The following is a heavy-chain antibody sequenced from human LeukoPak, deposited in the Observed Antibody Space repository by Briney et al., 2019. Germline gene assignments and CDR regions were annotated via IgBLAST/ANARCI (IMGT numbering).Heavy chain of an antibody. V-gene: IGHV1-18*01. D-gene: IGHD4-17*01. CDR1: GYTFTSYG. J-gene: IGHJ6*03. CDR3: ASQTTVTDNYYYMDV. Sequence: APVKVSCKASGYTFTSYGITWVRQAPGQGLEWMGWISAYNGNTNYAQKLQGRVTMTTDTSTNTAYMELRSLRSDDTAVYYCASQTTVTDNYYYMDVWGKGTTVTVSS. CDR2: ISAYNGNT.